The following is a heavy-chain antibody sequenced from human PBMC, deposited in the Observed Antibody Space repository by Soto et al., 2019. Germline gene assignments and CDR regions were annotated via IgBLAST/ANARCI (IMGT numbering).Heavy chain of an antibody. D-gene: IGHD1-26*01. Sequence: EVHLVESGGGLVQPGRSLRLSCVASGFTSDDYAMHWVRQVPGKGLEWVSGIYWRSNRVDYADSVKGRFTVSRDNAKNSLYLQMNSLRPEDTAFYYCVKDILPGGADYWGQGTLVTVSS. CDR3: VKDILPGGADY. V-gene: IGHV3-9*02. CDR1: GFTSDDYA. CDR2: IYWRSNRV. J-gene: IGHJ4*02.